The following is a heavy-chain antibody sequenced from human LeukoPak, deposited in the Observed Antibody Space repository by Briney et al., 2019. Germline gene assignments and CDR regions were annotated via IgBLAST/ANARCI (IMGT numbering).Heavy chain of an antibody. CDR1: GYTFTRYY. V-gene: IGHV1-46*01. D-gene: IGHD5-24*01. CDR2: INPSGGTT. CDR3: ARGGEGRDGYNFPYFDY. J-gene: IGHJ4*02. Sequence: GASVKVSCKASGYTFTRYYMYWVRQAPGQGLEWMGIINPSGGTTNYAQKFQGRVTMTRDTSTSTVYMELSSLRSEDTAVYYCARGGEGRDGYNFPYFDYWGQGTLVTVSS.